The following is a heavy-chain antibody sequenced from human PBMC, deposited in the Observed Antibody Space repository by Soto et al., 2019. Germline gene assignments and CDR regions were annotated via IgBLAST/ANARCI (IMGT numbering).Heavy chain of an antibody. D-gene: IGHD3-9*01. J-gene: IGHJ3*02. CDR3: ARECPFGDILTDYDAFDI. CDR2: ISSSGSTI. CDR1: GFTFSSYE. Sequence: GGALRLSCAASGFTFSSYEMNWVRQAPGKGLEWVSYISSSGSTIYYADSVKGRFTISRDNAKNSLYLQMNSLRAEDTAVYYCARECPFGDILTDYDAFDIWGQGTMVTVS. V-gene: IGHV3-48*03.